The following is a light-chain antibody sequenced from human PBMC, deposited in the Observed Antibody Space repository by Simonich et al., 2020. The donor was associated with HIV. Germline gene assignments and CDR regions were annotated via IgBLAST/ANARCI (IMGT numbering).Light chain of an antibody. CDR2: DVT. CDR1: SGAVGGFNH. J-gene: IGLJ1*01. V-gene: IGLV2-14*03. Sequence: QSALTQPASVSGSPGQSITISCTGPSGAVGGFNHVSWYQQHPGTVPKVMIYDVTKRPSGVSNRFSGSKSGFTASLTISGLQAEDEADYDCSSYTSISTFVFGTGTKVTVL. CDR3: SSYTSISTFV.